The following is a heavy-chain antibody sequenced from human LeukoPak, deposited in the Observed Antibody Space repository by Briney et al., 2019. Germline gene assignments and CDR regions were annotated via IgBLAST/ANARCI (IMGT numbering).Heavy chain of an antibody. J-gene: IGHJ5*02. V-gene: IGHV4-39*01. CDR2: IYYSGST. D-gene: IGHD1-7*01. CDR1: GGSISSSSYY. Sequence: SETLSLTCTVSGGSISSSSYYWGWIRQPPGKGLDWIGSIYYSGSTYYNPSLKSRVTISVDTSKNQFSLKLSSVTAADTAVYYCARGGAGTTAWFDPWGQGTLVTVSS. CDR3: ARGGAGTTAWFDP.